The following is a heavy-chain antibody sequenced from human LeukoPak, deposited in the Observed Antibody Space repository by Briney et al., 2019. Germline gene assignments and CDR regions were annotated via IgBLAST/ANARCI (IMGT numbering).Heavy chain of an antibody. CDR2: INHSGSN. CDR1: GGSFSGYY. J-gene: IGHJ4*02. Sequence: SVTLSLTCAVYGGSFSGYYWSWIRQPPGKGLEWIGEINHSGSNNYNPSLKSRVTISVDTSKNQFSLKLSSVTAADTAVYYCARGITMVRGVLSRPFDYWGQGTLVTVSS. D-gene: IGHD3-10*01. CDR3: ARGITMVRGVLSRPFDY. V-gene: IGHV4-34*01.